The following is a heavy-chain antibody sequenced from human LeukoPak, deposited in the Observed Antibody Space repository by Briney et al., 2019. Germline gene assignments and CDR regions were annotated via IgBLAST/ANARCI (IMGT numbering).Heavy chain of an antibody. D-gene: IGHD6-13*01. V-gene: IGHV3-21*01. J-gene: IGHJ4*02. CDR1: GFTFSSYS. CDR3: ARGPRSSSWPTEY. Sequence: GGSLRLSCAASGFTFSSYSMNWVRQAPGKGLEWVSSISSSSSYIYYADSVEGRFTISRDNAKNSLYLQMNSLRAEDTAVYYCARGPRSSSWPTEYWGQGTLVIVSS. CDR2: ISSSSSYI.